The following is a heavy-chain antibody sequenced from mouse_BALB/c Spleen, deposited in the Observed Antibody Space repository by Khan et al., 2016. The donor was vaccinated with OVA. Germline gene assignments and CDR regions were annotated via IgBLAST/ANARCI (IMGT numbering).Heavy chain of an antibody. V-gene: IGHV5-4*02. J-gene: IGHJ3*01. CDR3: ARVGGLDGYAWFAY. CDR2: ISDGGTYT. D-gene: IGHD2-3*01. Sequence: EVELVESGGGLVKPGGSLKLSCAASGFTFSDYYMYWVRRTPEKRLEWVATISDGGTYTYYPHSVKGRFTISRDNAKNKLYLQMSSLQSEDAAMYVFARVGGLDGYAWFAYWDQGTLVTVS. CDR1: GFTFSDYY.